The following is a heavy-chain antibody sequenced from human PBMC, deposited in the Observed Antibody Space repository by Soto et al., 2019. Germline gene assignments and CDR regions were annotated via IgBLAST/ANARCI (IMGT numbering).Heavy chain of an antibody. J-gene: IGHJ4*02. Sequence: ASVKVSCKASVYTFTSYGISWVRQAPGQGLEWMGWISAYNGNTNYARKLQGRVTMTTDTSTSTAYMELRSLRSDDTAVYYCARGDSSGYVSPFDYWGQGTLVTVSS. CDR3: ARGDSSGYVSPFDY. CDR2: ISAYNGNT. V-gene: IGHV1-18*01. D-gene: IGHD3-22*01. CDR1: VYTFTSYG.